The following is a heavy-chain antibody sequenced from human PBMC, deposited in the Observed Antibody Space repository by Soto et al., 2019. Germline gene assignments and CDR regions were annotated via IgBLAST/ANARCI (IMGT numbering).Heavy chain of an antibody. Sequence: EVQLLESGGGLVQPGGSLRLSCAASGFSLSTYGVTWVRQALGKGLEWVSGFSGGSGTTHYADSVKGRFSITRDNSKNTAHLEMNSLRVEDTAIYYCAKWNGYGDYWGQGILVTVSS. CDR3: AKWNGYGDY. D-gene: IGHD1-1*01. CDR1: GFSLSTYG. CDR2: FSGGSGTT. V-gene: IGHV3-23*01. J-gene: IGHJ4*02.